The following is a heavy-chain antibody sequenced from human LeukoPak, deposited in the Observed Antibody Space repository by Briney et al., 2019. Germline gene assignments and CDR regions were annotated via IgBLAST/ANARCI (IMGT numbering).Heavy chain of an antibody. D-gene: IGHD3-22*01. CDR3: AGAYYDSSGYYLVH. J-gene: IGHJ4*02. V-gene: IGHV4-59*01. Sequence: PSETLSLTRTVSGGSITNYYWSWIRQPPGKGLEWIGYIYYSGSTNYNPSLKSRVTISVDTSKTQFSLRLSSVTAADTAVYYCAGAYYDSSGYYLVHWGQGTLVTVSS. CDR2: IYYSGST. CDR1: GGSITNYY.